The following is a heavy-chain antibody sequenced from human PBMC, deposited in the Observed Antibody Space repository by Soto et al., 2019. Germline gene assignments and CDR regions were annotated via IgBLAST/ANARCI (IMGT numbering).Heavy chain of an antibody. CDR3: ARGAADYGDAFDI. CDR1: GGSTSSGGSY. J-gene: IGHJ3*02. CDR2: IYWSGNT. D-gene: IGHD4-17*01. Sequence: SETLSLTXTVSGGSTSSGGSYWTWIRQQPRKGLEWIGYIYWSGNTYYNPSLKSRLTISVDTSTNQFSLKLSSVTAADTAVYYCARGAADYGDAFDIWGQGTMVTVSS. V-gene: IGHV4-31*02.